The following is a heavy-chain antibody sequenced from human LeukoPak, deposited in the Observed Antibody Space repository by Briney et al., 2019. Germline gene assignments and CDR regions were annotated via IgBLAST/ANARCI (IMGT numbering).Heavy chain of an antibody. CDR3: ARVYSTSDV. CDR2: ISGSGATT. D-gene: IGHD6-6*01. V-gene: IGHV3-23*01. J-gene: IGHJ6*04. Sequence: LTGGSLKLSCAASAFTHRSYAMSWLRQAPGKGLEWVSDISGSGATTHYADSVKGRFTISRDNSKNTLYLQMNSLRADATAVYYCARVYSTSDVWGKGTTVTVSS. CDR1: AFTHRSYA.